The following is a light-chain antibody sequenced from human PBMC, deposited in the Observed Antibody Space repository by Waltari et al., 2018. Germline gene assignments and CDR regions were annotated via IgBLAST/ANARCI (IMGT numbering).Light chain of an antibody. CDR3: QVWDSHTVV. V-gene: IGLV3-21*02. J-gene: IGLJ2*01. Sequence: SYVLPQLSSMSVTPGQTARIVRGGRHLGTKAEHWYQRKAGQAPLLVLTDDDTRPSGIPDRFSGTNSGDTATLTISGVEAEDEADYFCQVWDSHTVVFGGGTNLTVL. CDR2: DDD. CDR1: HLGTKA.